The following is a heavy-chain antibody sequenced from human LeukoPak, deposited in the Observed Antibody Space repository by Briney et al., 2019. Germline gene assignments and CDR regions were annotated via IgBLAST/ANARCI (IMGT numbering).Heavy chain of an antibody. CDR1: GYSFSGYW. CDR2: IYPGDSDT. Sequence: GESLKISCEGSGYSFSGYWIAWVRQMPGKGLEWMGIIYPGDSDTRYSPSFQGQVTISADKSISTAYLQWSSLKASDTAMYYCARLSETPYFDYWGQGTLVTVSS. V-gene: IGHV5-51*01. CDR3: ARLSETPYFDY. J-gene: IGHJ4*02.